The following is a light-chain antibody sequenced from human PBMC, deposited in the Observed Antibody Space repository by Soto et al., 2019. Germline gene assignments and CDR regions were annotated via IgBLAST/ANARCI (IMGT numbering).Light chain of an antibody. CDR2: LGS. CDR3: MQALQTPYT. V-gene: IGKV2-28*01. J-gene: IGKJ2*01. CDR1: QSLLHSNGYNY. Sequence: DIVMTQSPLSLPVTPGEPASISCRSSQSLLHSNGYNYLDWYLQKPGQSPHLLIYLGSNRASGVPDRVSGSGSGTDFTLKISRVEAEDVGFYYCMQALQTPYTFGQGTKLEIK.